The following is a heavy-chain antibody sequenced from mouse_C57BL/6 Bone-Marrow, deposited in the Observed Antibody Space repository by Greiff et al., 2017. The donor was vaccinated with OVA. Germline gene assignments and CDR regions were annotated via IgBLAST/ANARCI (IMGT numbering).Heavy chain of an antibody. V-gene: IGHV1-19*01. CDR3: ARSDWEEDY. CDR2: INPYNGGT. CDR1: GYTFTDYY. Sequence: VQLQQSGPVLVKPGASVKMSCKASGYTFTDYYMNWVKQSHGKSLEWIGVINPYNGGTSYNQKFKGKATLTVDKSSSTAYMELNSLTSEDSAVYYGARSDWEEDYWGQGTSLTVSS. D-gene: IGHD4-1*01. J-gene: IGHJ4*01.